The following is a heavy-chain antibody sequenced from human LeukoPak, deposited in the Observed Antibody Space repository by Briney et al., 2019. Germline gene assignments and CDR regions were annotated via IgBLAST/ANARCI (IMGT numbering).Heavy chain of an antibody. J-gene: IGHJ3*02. V-gene: IGHV4-59*01. CDR2: IYYSGST. Sequence: SETLSLTCTVSGGSISSYYWSWIRQPPGKGLEWIGYIYYSGSTNYNPSLKSRVTISVDTSKNQFSLKLSSVTAADTAVYYCARSPDDAFDIWGQGTMVTVSS. CDR1: GGSISSYY. CDR3: ARSPDDAFDI.